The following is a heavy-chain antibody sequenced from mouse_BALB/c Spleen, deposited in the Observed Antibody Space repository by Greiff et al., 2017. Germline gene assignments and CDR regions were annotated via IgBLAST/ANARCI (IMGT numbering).Heavy chain of an antibody. J-gene: IGHJ4*01. Sequence: DVKLVESGGGLVKPGGSLKLSCAASGFAFSSYDMSWVRQTPEKRLEWVAYISSGGGSTYYPDTVKGRFTISRDNAKNTLYLQMSSLKSEDTAMYYCARHRDYGSSSYAMDYWGQGTSVTVAS. CDR2: ISSGGGST. CDR1: GFAFSSYD. CDR3: ARHRDYGSSSYAMDY. D-gene: IGHD1-1*01. V-gene: IGHV5-12-1*01.